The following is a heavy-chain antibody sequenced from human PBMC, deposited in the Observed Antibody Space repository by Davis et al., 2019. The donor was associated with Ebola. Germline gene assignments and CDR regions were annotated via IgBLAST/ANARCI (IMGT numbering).Heavy chain of an antibody. V-gene: IGHV3-15*01. CDR2: FKGRADDGTT. CDR1: GFTFINAW. Sequence: GGSLRLSCAASGFTFINAWMNWVRQSPGKGLEWVGRFKGRADDGTTDYAAPVKGRFSISRDDSENTLYLQMNSLTTEDTGIYYCAKEIRYDFWSGYLHSGYMDVWGKGTTVTVSS. D-gene: IGHD3-3*01. J-gene: IGHJ6*03. CDR3: AKEIRYDFWSGYLHSGYMDV.